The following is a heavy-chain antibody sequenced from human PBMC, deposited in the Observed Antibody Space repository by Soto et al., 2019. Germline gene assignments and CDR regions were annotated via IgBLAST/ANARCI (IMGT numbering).Heavy chain of an antibody. CDR3: ARERIAARRTLHY. D-gene: IGHD6-6*01. Sequence: QVYLVESGGGVVQPGRSLRLSCEASAFTFSNYAMHWVRQAPGRGLEWVALIWSDGSNEHYADSLKGRFTISRDNSKNTVYLQMNSLTADDTAVYYCARERIAARRTLHYWGQGTLVTVSS. CDR2: IWSDGSNE. V-gene: IGHV3-33*01. J-gene: IGHJ4*02. CDR1: AFTFSNYA.